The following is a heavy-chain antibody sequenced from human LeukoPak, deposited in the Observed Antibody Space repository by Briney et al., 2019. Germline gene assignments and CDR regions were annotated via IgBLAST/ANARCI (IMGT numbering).Heavy chain of an antibody. J-gene: IGHJ1*01. D-gene: IGHD6-19*01. Sequence: GGSLRLSCAASGFTFSSYGMHWVRQAPGKGLEWVAVISYDGSNKYYADSVKGRFTISRDNSKNTLYLQMNSLRAEDTAVYYCAKDGSGWYREYLQHWGQGTLVTVSS. CDR3: AKDGSGWYREYLQH. CDR2: ISYDGSNK. V-gene: IGHV3-30*18. CDR1: GFTFSSYG.